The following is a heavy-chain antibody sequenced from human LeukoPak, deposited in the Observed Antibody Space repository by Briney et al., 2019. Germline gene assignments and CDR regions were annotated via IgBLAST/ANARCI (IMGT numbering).Heavy chain of an antibody. CDR1: GFTFDDYA. CDR2: ISWNSGSI. D-gene: IGHD6-13*01. J-gene: IGHJ6*02. CDR3: AKDTGHGAAGTGDYGMDV. V-gene: IGHV3-9*01. Sequence: HTGGSLRLSCAASGFTFDDYAMHWVRQAPGKGLEWVSGISWNSGSIGYADSVKGRFTISRDNAKNSLYLQMNSLRAEDTALYYCAKDTGHGAAGTGDYGMDVWGQGTTVTVSS.